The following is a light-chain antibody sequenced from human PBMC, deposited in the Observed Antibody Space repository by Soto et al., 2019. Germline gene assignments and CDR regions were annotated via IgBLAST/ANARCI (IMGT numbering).Light chain of an antibody. V-gene: IGKV3-20*01. Sequence: EIVLTQSPGTLSLSPGERATLSCRASQSVSSSYLAWYQQKPGQAPRLLRYGASSSATGIPDRFSGSGSGTDFALTISRLEPEDFAVYYCQQDGSSPVLTFGPGTKVYIK. CDR1: QSVSSSY. CDR3: QQDGSSPVLT. J-gene: IGKJ3*01. CDR2: GAS.